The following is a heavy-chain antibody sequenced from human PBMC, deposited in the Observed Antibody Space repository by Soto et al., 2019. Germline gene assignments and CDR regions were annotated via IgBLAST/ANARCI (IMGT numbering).Heavy chain of an antibody. V-gene: IGHV1-18*01. CDR1: GYTFTSYG. CDR3: ARDSIAARPGYYYYYGMDV. Sequence: QVQLVQSGAEVKKPGASVKVSCKASGYTFTSYGISWVRQAPGQGLEWMGWISAYNGNTNYAQKLQGRVTMTTDTSTSTAYMELRGLRSDDTAVYYCARDSIAARPGYYYYYGMDVWGQGTTVTVSS. J-gene: IGHJ6*02. CDR2: ISAYNGNT. D-gene: IGHD6-6*01.